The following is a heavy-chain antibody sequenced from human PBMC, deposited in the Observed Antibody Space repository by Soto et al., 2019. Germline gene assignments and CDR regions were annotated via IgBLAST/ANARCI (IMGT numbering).Heavy chain of an antibody. J-gene: IGHJ4*02. V-gene: IGHV3-23*01. CDR1: GFTFDDNA. Sequence: PGGSLRLSCAVSGFTFDDNAMHWIRQAPEKGLEWVSAISGSGGSTYYADSVKGRFTISRDNSKNTLYLQMNSLRAEDTAVYYCAKGGPSLGQLVVPFDYWGQGTLVTVSS. CDR3: AKGGPSLGQLVVPFDY. CDR2: ISGSGGST. D-gene: IGHD6-13*01.